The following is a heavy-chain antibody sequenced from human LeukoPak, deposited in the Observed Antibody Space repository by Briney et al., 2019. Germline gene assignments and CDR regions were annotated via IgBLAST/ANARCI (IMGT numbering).Heavy chain of an antibody. CDR3: ASYRRITIFRGYQYYFDY. D-gene: IGHD3-9*01. Sequence: KAGGSLRLSCAASGFTFSSYAMSWIRQAPGKGLEWVSYISSSSSYTNYADSVKGRFTISRDNAKNSLYLQMNSLRAEDTAVYYCASYRRITIFRGYQYYFDYWGQGTLVTVSS. CDR1: GFTFSSYA. CDR2: ISSSSSYT. V-gene: IGHV3-11*03. J-gene: IGHJ4*02.